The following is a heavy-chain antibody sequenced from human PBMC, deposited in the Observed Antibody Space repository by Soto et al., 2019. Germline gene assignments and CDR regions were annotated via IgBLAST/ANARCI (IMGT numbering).Heavy chain of an antibody. CDR2: IFPADSDT. J-gene: IGHJ4*02. CDR3: ARSIVATTPDY. Sequence: PGESLKISCQHSGYSFTSNWIGWVRQMPGKGLEWMGIIFPADSDTRYSPSFQGQVTISADKSISTAYLQWSSLKASDTAMYYCARSIVATTPDYWGQGTLVTVSS. CDR1: GYSFTSNW. V-gene: IGHV5-51*01. D-gene: IGHD5-12*01.